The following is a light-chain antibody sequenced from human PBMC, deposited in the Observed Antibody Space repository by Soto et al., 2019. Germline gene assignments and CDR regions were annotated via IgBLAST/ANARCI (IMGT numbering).Light chain of an antibody. J-gene: IGKJ4*01. CDR3: QQRSNWPPLT. CDR2: DAS. V-gene: IGKV3-11*01. Sequence: EIVLTQSPATLSLSPGERATLSCRASQSVSSYLAWYQQKPVQAPRLLIYDASNRATGIPARFSGSGSGTDFTFTISSLEPEAFAVYYCQQRSNWPPLTFGGGTKVEIK. CDR1: QSVSSY.